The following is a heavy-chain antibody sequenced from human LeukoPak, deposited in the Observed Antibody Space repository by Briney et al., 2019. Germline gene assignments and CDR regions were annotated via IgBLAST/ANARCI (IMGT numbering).Heavy chain of an antibody. CDR2: MCDAGRI. V-gene: IGHV3-53*01. CDR3: ARAPPYYYDSRGYHYERGNYHYGMDV. CDR1: GFTVSVYY. Sequence: GGSLRLSCAVSGFTVSVYYMSWVRQAPGKGLDWFSLMCDAGRIYYADSVRGRFSISRDISSNTLYLEMSSLRAEDTARYYCARAPPYYYDSRGYHYERGNYHYGMDVWGQGTTVIVS. J-gene: IGHJ6*02. D-gene: IGHD3-22*01.